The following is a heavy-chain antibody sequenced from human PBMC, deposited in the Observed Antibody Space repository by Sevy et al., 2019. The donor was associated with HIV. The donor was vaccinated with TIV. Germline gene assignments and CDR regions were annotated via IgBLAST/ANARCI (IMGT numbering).Heavy chain of an antibody. CDR3: VRGTTFYDFWTRGDY. J-gene: IGHJ4*02. D-gene: IGHD3-3*01. CDR2: INGFNGDT. V-gene: IGHV1-18*01. CDR1: GYTFTNYA. Sequence: ASVKVSCKASGYTFTNYAISWVRQAPGQGLEWMGWINGFNGDTKNAEKFQGRFTMTTDTSTKTAYMDLRSLRSDDTAVYYCVRGTTFYDFWTRGDYWGQGTLVTVSS.